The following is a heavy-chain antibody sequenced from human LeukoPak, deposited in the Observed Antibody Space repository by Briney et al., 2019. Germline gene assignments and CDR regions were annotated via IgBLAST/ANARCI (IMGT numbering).Heavy chain of an antibody. CDR3: ARDPTYYYGSGSSGPHYFDY. D-gene: IGHD3-10*01. CDR2: ISYDGGNT. CDR1: GFTFSSYA. V-gene: IGHV3-30*01. J-gene: IGHJ4*02. Sequence: GRSLRLSCAASGFTFSSYAMHWVRQAPGKGLEWVAVISYDGGNTYYADSVKGRFTISRDNSKNTLYLQLNSLRAEDTAVYYCARDPTYYYGSGSSGPHYFDYWGQGTLVTLSS.